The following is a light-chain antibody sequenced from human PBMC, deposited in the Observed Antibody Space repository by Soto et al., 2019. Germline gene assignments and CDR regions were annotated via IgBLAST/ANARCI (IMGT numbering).Light chain of an antibody. Sequence: QAVVTQEPSLTVSPGGTVTLTCASTTGAVTSGHFPYWFQQKPGQAPRTLIYDVTNKHPWTPARFSGSLLGGKAALTLSGAQPEDEAEYYCSLFYSGIVVFGGGTKLTVL. V-gene: IGLV7-46*01. CDR2: DVT. CDR1: TGAVTSGHF. J-gene: IGLJ2*01. CDR3: SLFYSGIVV.